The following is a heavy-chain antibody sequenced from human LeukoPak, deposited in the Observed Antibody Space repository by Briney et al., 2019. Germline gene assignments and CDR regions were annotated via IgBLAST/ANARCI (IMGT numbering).Heavy chain of an antibody. J-gene: IGHJ4*02. V-gene: IGHV3-33*08. CDR1: GFTFSTYF. CDR2: IWYDGSNK. Sequence: GGSLRLSCAASGFTFSTYFMHWVRQAPGKGLEWVAVIWYDGSNKYYADSVKGRFTISRDNSKNTLYLQMNSLTAEDTAVYYCARDRRIVGGFDYWGQGTLVTVSS. D-gene: IGHD1-26*01. CDR3: ARDRRIVGGFDY.